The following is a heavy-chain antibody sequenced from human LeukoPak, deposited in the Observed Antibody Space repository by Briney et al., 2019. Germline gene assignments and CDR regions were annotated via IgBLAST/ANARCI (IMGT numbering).Heavy chain of an antibody. J-gene: IGHJ6*03. D-gene: IGHD2-2*01. CDR2: IRSKANSYAT. CDR3: TRQRVVPAAHYYYYYYMDV. V-gene: IGHV3-73*01. Sequence: PGGSLKLSCAASGFTFSGSAMHWVRQASGKGLEWVGRIRSKANSYATAYAASVKGRFTIPRDDSKNTAYLQMNSLKTEDTAVYYCTRQRVVPAAHYYYYYYMDVWGKGTTVTISS. CDR1: GFTFSGSA.